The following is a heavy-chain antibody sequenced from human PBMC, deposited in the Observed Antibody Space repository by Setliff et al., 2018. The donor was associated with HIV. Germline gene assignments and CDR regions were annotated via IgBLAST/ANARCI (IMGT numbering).Heavy chain of an antibody. CDR1: GYTFSRFG. CDR2: ISVYNGNR. J-gene: IGHJ4*02. CDR3: ARGGGLKPFGYQLDY. V-gene: IGHV1-18*01. D-gene: IGHD2-2*01. Sequence: ASVTVSCKASGYTFSRFGITWVRQAPGQGLEWMGWISVYNGNRDYALNFQGRVTLTTDTSASTAYLELTSLRSDDTAVYYCARGGGLKPFGYQLDYWGQGTQVTVSS.